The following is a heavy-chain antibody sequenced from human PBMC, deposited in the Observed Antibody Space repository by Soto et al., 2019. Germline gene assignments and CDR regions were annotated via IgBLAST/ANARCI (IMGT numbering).Heavy chain of an antibody. J-gene: IGHJ4*02. CDR2: IYYSGST. Sequence: PSETLSLTCTVSGGSISSYYWSWIRQPPGKGLEWIGYIYYSGSTKYNPSLKSRVTISLDTSKNQFSLKLSSVTAADTAVYYCARHVNGLLSYFDYWGQGTLVTVSS. D-gene: IGHD3-10*01. V-gene: IGHV4-59*01. CDR3: ARHVNGLLSYFDY. CDR1: GGSISSYY.